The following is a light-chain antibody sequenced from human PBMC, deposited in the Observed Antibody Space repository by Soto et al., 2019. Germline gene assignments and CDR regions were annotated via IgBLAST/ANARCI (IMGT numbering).Light chain of an antibody. CDR1: QSVSISY. Sequence: IVLTQSLGTLSLSPGERATLSCRASQSVSISYLAWYQQKPGQAPRLLIYAASARATGIPDRFSGSGSGTEFTLTISRVEPEDSAVYYCQQWGNSPRVTFGGGTKVDIK. J-gene: IGKJ4*01. CDR3: QQWGNSPRVT. CDR2: AAS. V-gene: IGKV3-20*01.